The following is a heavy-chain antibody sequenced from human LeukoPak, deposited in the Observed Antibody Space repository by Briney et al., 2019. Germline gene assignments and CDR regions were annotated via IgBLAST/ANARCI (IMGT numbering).Heavy chain of an antibody. CDR1: GFNFLSYR. V-gene: IGHV3-30*03. CDR3: ASTAGVAASGRGGYFDY. J-gene: IGHJ4*02. Sequence: RGSLRLSCAASGFNFLSYRMHWVRQAPGNGLESVAVISYDGSEKSYVDSVKGRFTISRDNSKNTLHLQMNSLRPEDTAVYYCASTAGVAASGRGGYFDYWGQGTLVTVSS. D-gene: IGHD6-13*01. CDR2: ISYDGSEK.